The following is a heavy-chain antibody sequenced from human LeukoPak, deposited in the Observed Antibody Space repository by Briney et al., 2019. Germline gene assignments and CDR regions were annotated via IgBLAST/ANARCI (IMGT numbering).Heavy chain of an antibody. V-gene: IGHV3-23*01. CDR3: AKDRTAACGYFFDY. CDR1: RFTFSSYA. Sequence: GGSLRLSCAASRFTFSSYAMTWVRPAQGKGLEWVSSISGSGGSTYYADAVKGRFTISRDKSKNTLYLQMNSLRAEDTAVYYCAKDRTAACGYFFDYWGQGTLVTVSS. J-gene: IGHJ4*02. D-gene: IGHD6-13*01. CDR2: ISGSGGST.